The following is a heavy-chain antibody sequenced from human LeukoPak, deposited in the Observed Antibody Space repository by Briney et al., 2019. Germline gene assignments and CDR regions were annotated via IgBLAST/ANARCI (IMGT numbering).Heavy chain of an antibody. CDR1: GYTFTGYY. Sequence: GASVKVSCKASGYTFTGYYMHWVRQAPGQGLEWMGRINPNSGGTNYAQKFQGRVTMTRDTSISTAYMELSRLRSDDTAVYYCASDLAGSPDGRERDCSSTSCYRGNYWGQGTLVTVSS. D-gene: IGHD2-2*01. V-gene: IGHV1-2*06. CDR2: INPNSGGT. J-gene: IGHJ4*02. CDR3: ASDLAGSPDGRERDCSSTSCYRGNY.